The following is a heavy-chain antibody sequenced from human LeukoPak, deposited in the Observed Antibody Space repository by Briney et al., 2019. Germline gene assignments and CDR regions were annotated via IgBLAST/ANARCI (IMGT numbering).Heavy chain of an antibody. J-gene: IGHJ4*02. V-gene: IGHV4-34*01. D-gene: IGHD3-10*01. CDR2: INHSRST. CDR1: GGSFSGYY. Sequence: SETLSLTCAVYGGSFSGYYWSWIRQPPGKGLEWIGEINHSRSTNYNPSLKSRVTISVDTSKNQFSLKLSSVTAADTAVYYCARGVPSGYWGQGTLVTVSS. CDR3: ARGVPSGY.